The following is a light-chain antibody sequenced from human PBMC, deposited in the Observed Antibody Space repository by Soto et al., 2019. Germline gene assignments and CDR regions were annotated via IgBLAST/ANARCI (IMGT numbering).Light chain of an antibody. CDR1: SRDVGSYNL. J-gene: IGLJ2*01. CDR3: CSYVGSSTFVV. CDR2: EGS. V-gene: IGLV2-23*01. Sequence: QSALTQPASVSGSPVQSITISCTGTSRDVGSYNLVSWYQQHPGKAPKLMIYEGSKRPSGVSNRFSGYKSGNTASLTISGLEAEDEADYYCCSYVGSSTFVVFCGVIKLTVL.